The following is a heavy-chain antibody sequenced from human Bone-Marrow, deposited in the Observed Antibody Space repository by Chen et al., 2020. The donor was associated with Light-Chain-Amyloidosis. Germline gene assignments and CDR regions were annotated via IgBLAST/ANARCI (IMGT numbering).Heavy chain of an antibody. J-gene: IGHJ5*02. V-gene: IGHV2-5*02. CDR2: IYWDDDK. CDR1: GFSLSTNGVG. CDR3: ADRKKPYWFEP. Sequence: QITLKESGPTVVKPTETLTLTCTFSGFSLSTNGVGVGWIRQPPGKALEWLALIYWDDDKRYNPSLKTRLTITKDTSRNEVLLRMTDMDPEDTATYFCADRKKPYWFEPWGQGFLVIVSS.